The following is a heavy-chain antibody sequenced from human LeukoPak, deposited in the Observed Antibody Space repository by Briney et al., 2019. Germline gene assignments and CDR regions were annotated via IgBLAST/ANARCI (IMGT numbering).Heavy chain of an antibody. Sequence: SVKVSCKASGGTFSSYAIGWVRQAPGQGLEWMGRIIPILGIANYAQKFQGRVTITADKSTSTAYMELSSLRSEDTAVYYCARDWNGEMATITLDYWGQGTLVTVSS. CDR2: IIPILGIA. CDR1: GGTFSSYA. J-gene: IGHJ4*02. D-gene: IGHD5-24*01. CDR3: ARDWNGEMATITLDY. V-gene: IGHV1-69*04.